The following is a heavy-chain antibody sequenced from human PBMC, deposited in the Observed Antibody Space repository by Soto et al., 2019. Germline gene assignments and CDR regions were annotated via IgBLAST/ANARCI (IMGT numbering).Heavy chain of an antibody. CDR1: GGSISSYY. D-gene: IGHD6-19*01. Sequence: SETLSLTCTVSGGSISSYYWSWIRQPPGKGLEWIGYIYYSGSTNYNPSLKSRVTISVDTSKNQFSLKLSSVTAADTAVYYCARVRDSSGWYEAGGGAFDIWGQGTMVTV. J-gene: IGHJ3*02. CDR3: ARVRDSSGWYEAGGGAFDI. CDR2: IYYSGST. V-gene: IGHV4-59*01.